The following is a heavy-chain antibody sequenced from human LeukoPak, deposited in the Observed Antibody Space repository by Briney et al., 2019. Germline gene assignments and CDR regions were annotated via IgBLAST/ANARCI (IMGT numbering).Heavy chain of an antibody. CDR1: GFTFGDSW. CDR3: ARHLLRGQNFDY. V-gene: IGHV3-7*01. Sequence: GGSLRVSCGTSGFTFGDSWMSWFRQAPGQGLEWVASIKDDGSDKYYLDSVRGRFTISRDNAEDSLYLQLDDLRAEDTAVFYCARHLLRGQNFDYWGQGTLVTVSS. J-gene: IGHJ4*02. CDR2: IKDDGSDK.